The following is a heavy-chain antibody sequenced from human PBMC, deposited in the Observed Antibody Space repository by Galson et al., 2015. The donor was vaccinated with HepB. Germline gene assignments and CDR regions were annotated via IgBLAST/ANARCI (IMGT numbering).Heavy chain of an antibody. CDR2: ISSSSSTI. CDR1: GFTFSSYS. J-gene: IGHJ4*02. V-gene: IGHV3-48*01. Sequence: SLRLSCAASGFTFSSYSMNWVRQAPGKGLEWVSYISSSSSTIYYADSVKGRFTISRDNAKNSLYLQMNSLRAEDTAVYYCARPATKPDSSGYYYESTWEFGFDYWGQGTLVTVSS. CDR3: ARPATKPDSSGYYYESTWEFGFDY. D-gene: IGHD3-22*01.